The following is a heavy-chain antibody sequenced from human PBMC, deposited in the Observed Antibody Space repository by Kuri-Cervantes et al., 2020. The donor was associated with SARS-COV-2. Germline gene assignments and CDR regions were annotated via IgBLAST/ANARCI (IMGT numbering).Heavy chain of an antibody. D-gene: IGHD3-3*01. CDR1: GFTISSYW. Sequence: GGSLRLSCTVSGFTISSYWMHWVRQPPGQGLVWVSRINSDGSSTSYEDSVHVRFTISRDNAKNTLYLQMNSLRAEDTAVYYCARDVVHDFWSGYENWFDPWGQGTLVTVSS. V-gene: IGHV3-74*01. CDR3: ARDVVHDFWSGYENWFDP. J-gene: IGHJ5*02. CDR2: INSDGSST.